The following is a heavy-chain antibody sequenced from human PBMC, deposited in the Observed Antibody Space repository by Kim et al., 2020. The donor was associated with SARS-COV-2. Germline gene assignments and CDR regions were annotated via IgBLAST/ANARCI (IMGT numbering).Heavy chain of an antibody. CDR2: IWYDGSNK. CDR3: ARDNVVVPAATRPRDYYYYGMDV. Sequence: GGSLRLSCAASGFTFSSYGMHWVRQAPGKGLEWVAVIWYDGSNKYYADSVKGRFTISRDNSKNTLYLQMNSLRAEDTAVYYCARDNVVVPAATRPRDYYYYGMDVWGQGTTVTVSS. V-gene: IGHV3-33*01. J-gene: IGHJ6*02. D-gene: IGHD2-2*01. CDR1: GFTFSSYG.